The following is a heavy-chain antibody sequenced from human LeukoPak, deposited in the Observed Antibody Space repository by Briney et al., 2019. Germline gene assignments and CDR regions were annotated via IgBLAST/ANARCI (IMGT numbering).Heavy chain of an antibody. J-gene: IGHJ6*02. CDR2: IIPILGIA. CDR3: ARGPSSITMIVGPARPYGMDV. D-gene: IGHD3-22*01. CDR1: GGTFSSYA. V-gene: IGHV1-69*04. Sequence: SVKVSCKASGGTFSSYAISWVRQAPGQGLEWVGRIIPILGIANYAQKFQGRVTITADKSTSTAYMELSSLRSEDTAVYYCARGPSSITMIVGPARPYGMDVWGQGTTVTVSS.